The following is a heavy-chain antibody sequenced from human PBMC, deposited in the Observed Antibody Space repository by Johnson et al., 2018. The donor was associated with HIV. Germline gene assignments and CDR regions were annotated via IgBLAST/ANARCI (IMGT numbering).Heavy chain of an antibody. CDR2: ISGSGGST. V-gene: IGHV3-23*04. CDR1: RFTFSSHW. CDR3: AKGQVARGAFDI. J-gene: IGHJ3*02. Sequence: VQLVESGGGVVQPGRSLRLSCVASRFTFSSHWMTWVRQAPGKGLEWVSAISGSGGSTYYADSVKGRFTISRDNSKNTIYLHMNSLRVEDTAVYYCAKGQVARGAFDIWGQGTMVTVSS.